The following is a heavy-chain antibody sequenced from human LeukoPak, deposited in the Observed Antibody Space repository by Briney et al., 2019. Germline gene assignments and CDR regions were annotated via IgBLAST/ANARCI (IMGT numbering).Heavy chain of an antibody. V-gene: IGHV4-39*01. CDR1: GGSISSSSYY. CDR2: FSYTGST. CDR3: ARQGGSPYFYYYMDV. D-gene: IGHD3-16*01. Sequence: SETLSLTCTVSGGSISSSSYYWGWIRQPPGKGLEWIGTFSYTGSTYYNPSLKSRVTISVDTSQSQFSLKLSSVTAADTAVYYCARQGGSPYFYYYMDVWGKGTTVTISS. J-gene: IGHJ6*03.